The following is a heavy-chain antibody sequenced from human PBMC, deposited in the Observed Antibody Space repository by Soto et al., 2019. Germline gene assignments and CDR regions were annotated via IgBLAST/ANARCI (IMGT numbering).Heavy chain of an antibody. D-gene: IGHD3-10*01. Sequence: QVQLQESGPGLVKPSQTLSLTCTVSGGSVSSGDYYWRWIRQHPGKGLEWIWSIEYEGSTYYNPSLRSRVTISVYSSKNHVSLKLSSVTAADTAVYSCERGESRGGVNYWGQGSLVTVSS. J-gene: IGHJ4*02. CDR1: GGSVSSGDYY. CDR3: ERGESRGGVNY. V-gene: IGHV4-31*03. CDR2: IEYEGST.